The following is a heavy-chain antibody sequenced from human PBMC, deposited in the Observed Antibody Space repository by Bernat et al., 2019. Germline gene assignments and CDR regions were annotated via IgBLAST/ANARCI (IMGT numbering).Heavy chain of an antibody. CDR2: INPNNGDT. D-gene: IGHD6-13*01. J-gene: IGHJ4*02. CDR1: GYTFTGYY. CDR3: ASALGSSRWYYFDY. Sequence: QVQLVQSGAEVKKPGASVKVSCKASGYTFTGYYIHWVRQAPGQGLEWMGWINPNNGDTNYVQKFQGWVTMTRDTSISTAYMELSRLTSDDTAVYYCASALGSSRWYYFDYWGQGTLVTVSS. V-gene: IGHV1-2*04.